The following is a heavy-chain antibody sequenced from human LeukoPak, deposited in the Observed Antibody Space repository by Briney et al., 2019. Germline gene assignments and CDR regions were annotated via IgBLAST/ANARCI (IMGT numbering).Heavy chain of an antibody. CDR2: ISYSGST. CDR3: ARHFDF. CDR1: GDSIRSGDSY. Sequence: SETLSLTCSVSGDSIRSGDSYWGWIRQPPGHGLEWIGTISYSGSTYYNPSLKSRVAISADTSKNQFSLKLNSVIAADTAVYYCARHFDFWGQGTLVIVSS. V-gene: IGHV4-39*01. J-gene: IGHJ4*02.